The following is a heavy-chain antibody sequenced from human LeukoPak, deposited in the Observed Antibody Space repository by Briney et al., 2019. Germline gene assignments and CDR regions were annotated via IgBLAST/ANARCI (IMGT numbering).Heavy chain of an antibody. V-gene: IGHV3-48*03. J-gene: IGHJ4*02. Sequence: GGSLRLSCAASVLSFSNSEVKWARQAPGKGLEWVSYISSSGNTIYYADSVKGRFTISRDNTKNSLYLQMNSLRAEDTAVYYCARASCSYDSTTYYYEDYWGQGTLVTVSS. CDR3: ARASCSYDSTTYYYEDY. CDR1: VLSFSNSE. CDR2: ISSSGNTI. D-gene: IGHD3-22*01.